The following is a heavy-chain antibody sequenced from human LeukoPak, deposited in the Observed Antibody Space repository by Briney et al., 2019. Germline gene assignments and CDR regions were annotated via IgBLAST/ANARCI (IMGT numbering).Heavy chain of an antibody. CDR2: ISYDGSNK. J-gene: IGHJ5*02. CDR1: GFTFSSYA. CDR3: AKVFGCSSTSCWAINWFDP. V-gene: IGHV3-30-3*01. D-gene: IGHD2-2*01. Sequence: GGSLRLSCAASGFTFSSYAMHWVRQAPGKGLEWVAVISYDGSNKYYADSVKGRFTISRDNSKNTLYLQMNSLRAEDTAVYYCAKVFGCSSTSCWAINWFDPWGQGTLVTVSS.